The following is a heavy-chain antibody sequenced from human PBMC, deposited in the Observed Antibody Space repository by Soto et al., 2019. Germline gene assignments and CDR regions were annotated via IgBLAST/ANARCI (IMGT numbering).Heavy chain of an antibody. CDR3: ARGIAAAGTYPYAGNDY. CDR1: GGTFSSYT. V-gene: IGHV1-69*02. CDR2: IIPILGIA. J-gene: IGHJ4*02. D-gene: IGHD6-13*01. Sequence: ASVKVSCKASGGTFSSYTISWVRQAPGQGLEWMGRIIPILGIANYAQKFQGRVTITADKSTSTAYMELSSLRSEDTAVYYCARGIAAAGTYPYAGNDYWGQGTLVTVSS.